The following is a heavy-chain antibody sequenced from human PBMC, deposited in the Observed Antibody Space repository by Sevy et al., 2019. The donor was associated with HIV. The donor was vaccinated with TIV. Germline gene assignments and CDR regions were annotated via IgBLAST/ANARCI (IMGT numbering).Heavy chain of an antibody. CDR2: INPKSGGT. D-gene: IGHD6-19*01. CDR3: ARADNIGWSSLDAFDL. J-gene: IGHJ3*01. CDR1: GYTFTGHY. V-gene: IGHV1-2*06. Sequence: ASVKVSCKASGYTFTGHYIHWVRQAPGQGLEWMGRINPKSGGTNYGQKFQGRVTMTRDTSIITACMELSSLRSDDTAVYYCARADNIGWSSLDAFDLWGQGTMVTVSS.